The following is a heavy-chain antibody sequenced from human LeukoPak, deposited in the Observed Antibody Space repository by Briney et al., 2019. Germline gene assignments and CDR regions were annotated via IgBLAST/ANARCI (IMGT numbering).Heavy chain of an antibody. CDR3: ARDGVVVTGNFDY. CDR1: GGTFNSYA. Sequence: GASVKVSCKASGGTFNSYAISWVRQAPGQGLEWMGRIIPIFGTANYAQKFQGRVTITTDESTSTAYMELSSLRSEDTAVYYCARDGVVVTGNFDYWGQGTLVTVSS. V-gene: IGHV1-69*05. D-gene: IGHD2-15*01. J-gene: IGHJ4*02. CDR2: IIPIFGTA.